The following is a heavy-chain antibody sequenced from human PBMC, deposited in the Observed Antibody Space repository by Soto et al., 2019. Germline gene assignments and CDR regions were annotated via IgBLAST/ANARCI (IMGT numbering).Heavy chain of an antibody. CDR3: NSYPDFWGGHTPL. Sequence: EVQLVESGGGLVQPGGSLRLSCAASGFSITNTWMHWVRQAPGKGLEWVGRVKSKADGGTADYAAPVKGRFTVARDDSKNTQYPQMNSLKMEDTAVYYCNSYPDFWGGHTPLWGQGTMFTVSS. CDR2: VKSKADGGTA. J-gene: IGHJ4*02. CDR1: GFSITNTW. D-gene: IGHD3-3*01. V-gene: IGHV3-15*07.